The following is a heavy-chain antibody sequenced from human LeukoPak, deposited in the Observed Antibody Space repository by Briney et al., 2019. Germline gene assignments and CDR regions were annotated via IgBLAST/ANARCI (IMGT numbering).Heavy chain of an antibody. CDR1: GFSVSSNY. Sequence: TAGSLRLSCAASGFSVSSNYMSWVRQAPGKGLEWVSVMYSGGSRYYADSVKGRFTISRDNSKNTLYLQMNTLRAEDTAVYYCARDLGYNYGYVGAFDIWGQGTLVTVSS. CDR2: MYSGGSR. J-gene: IGHJ3*02. V-gene: IGHV3-66*01. CDR3: ARDLGYNYGYVGAFDI. D-gene: IGHD5-18*01.